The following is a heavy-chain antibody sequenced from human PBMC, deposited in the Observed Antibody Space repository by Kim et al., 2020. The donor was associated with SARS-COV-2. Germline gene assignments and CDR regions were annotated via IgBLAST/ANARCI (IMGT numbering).Heavy chain of an antibody. Sequence: SQTLSLTCVISGDNVSGDSVAWNWIRPSPSRGLEWLGRTYYRSKWYNDYAVSVKGRITISPDTSKNQFSLLVNSVTPEDTAVYYCARDHQYSVDYWGQGTLVTVSS. CDR1: GDNVSGDSVA. CDR3: ARDHQYSVDY. J-gene: IGHJ4*02. CDR2: TYYRSKWYN. V-gene: IGHV6-1*01. D-gene: IGHD4-4*01.